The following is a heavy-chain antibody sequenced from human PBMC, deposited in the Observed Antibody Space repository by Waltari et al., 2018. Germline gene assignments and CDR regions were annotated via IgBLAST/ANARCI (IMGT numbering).Heavy chain of an antibody. CDR2: ISNSGSTT. V-gene: IGHV3-48*03. CDR3: ARPSTEYYYYYYYMDV. CDR1: GFTFSNYE. Sequence: EVQVVESGGGLVQPGGSLRLSCGASGFTFSNYEMNWVRQAPGKGLEWVSYISNSGSTTYYADSVKGRFTISRDNAKNSMYLEMDSLRAEDTAVYYCARPSTEYYYYYYYMDVWGKGTTVTVS. J-gene: IGHJ6*03.